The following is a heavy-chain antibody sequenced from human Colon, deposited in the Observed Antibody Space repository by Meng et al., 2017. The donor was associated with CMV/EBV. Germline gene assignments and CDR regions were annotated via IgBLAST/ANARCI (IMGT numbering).Heavy chain of an antibody. V-gene: IGHV3-48*03. CDR3: ARENVRLFYTMDV. Sequence: GGSLRLSCVGSGFTFSDYEMNWVRQAPGMGLEWVAYVNHRGTTIFYADSVKGRFTISRDNAKNSLYLQMNSLRAEDTAVYFCARENVRLFYTMDVWGQGTTVTVSS. J-gene: IGHJ6*02. CDR2: VNHRGTTI. D-gene: IGHD2/OR15-2a*01. CDR1: GFTFSDYE.